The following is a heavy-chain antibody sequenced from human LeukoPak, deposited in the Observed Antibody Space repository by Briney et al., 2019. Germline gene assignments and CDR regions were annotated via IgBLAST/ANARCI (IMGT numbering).Heavy chain of an antibody. CDR3: ARSLQWLRNLDN. CDR1: GGSISSYY. V-gene: IGHV4-59*08. CDR2: IYYSGST. D-gene: IGHD6-19*01. J-gene: IGHJ4*02. Sequence: SETLSLTCTVSGGSISSYYWSWIRQPPGKELEWIGYIYYSGSTNYNPSLKSRVTISGDTSKNQFSLKMSSVTAADTAVYYCARSLQWLRNLDNWGQGTLVTVSS.